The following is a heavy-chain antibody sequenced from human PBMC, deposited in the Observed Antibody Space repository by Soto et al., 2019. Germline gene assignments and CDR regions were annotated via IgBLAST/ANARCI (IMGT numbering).Heavy chain of an antibody. CDR3: TRVNTIFLNHDYYFYDMDI. V-gene: IGHV1-3*04. J-gene: IGHJ6*01. Sequence: QVQLVQSGAEVKKPGASVKVSCKASGYTFTTYAIHWVRQAPGQRLEWMGWINTGNGNTEYSQTFQGRVTITRDTSASTAYMELSSLRSEDTAMYYCTRVNTIFLNHDYYFYDMDIWGQGTTVTVAS. CDR1: GYTFTTYA. D-gene: IGHD3-9*01. CDR2: INTGNGNT.